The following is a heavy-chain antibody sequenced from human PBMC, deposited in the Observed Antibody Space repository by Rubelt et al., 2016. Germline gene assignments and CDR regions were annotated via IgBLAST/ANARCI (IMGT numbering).Heavy chain of an antibody. CDR3: VRGGVDV. Sequence: VQLVESGGGVVQPGRSLRLSCAASGFTFSSYWMHWVRQAPGKGLVWVSRINGEGRSTDYADSVKGRFTISSDNAKNTLYLQMNSLRADDTATYYCVRGGVDVWGQGTTVTVSS. V-gene: IGHV3-74*02. J-gene: IGHJ6*02. CDR2: INGEGRST. CDR1: GFTFSSYW.